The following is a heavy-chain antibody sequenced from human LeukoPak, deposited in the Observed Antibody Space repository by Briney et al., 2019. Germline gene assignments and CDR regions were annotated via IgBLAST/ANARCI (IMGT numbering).Heavy chain of an antibody. Sequence: PPLFPTCTVSGSSISNGGDCWRRIREHPRKGLGCIGHIYYSGNTHYNPSLKSRLTISVDTSKNQFSLKLSSVTAADTAVYYCARGSVLLWFGELFPLDYWGQGTLVTVSS. J-gene: IGHJ4*02. CDR2: IYYSGNT. D-gene: IGHD3-10*01. CDR1: GSSISNGGDC. V-gene: IGHV4-30-4*08. CDR3: ARGSVLLWFGELFPLDY.